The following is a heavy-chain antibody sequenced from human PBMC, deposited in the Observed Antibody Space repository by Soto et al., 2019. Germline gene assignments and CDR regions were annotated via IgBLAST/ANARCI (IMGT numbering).Heavy chain of an antibody. V-gene: IGHV4-4*02. CDR1: GGSISSSNW. D-gene: IGHD6-13*01. J-gene: IGHJ3*02. CDR2: IYHSGST. CDR3: ASYDLGSSENDAFDI. Sequence: SETLSLTCAVSGGSISSSNWWSWVRQPPGKGLEWIGEIYHSGSTNYNPSLKSRVTISVDKSKNQFSLKLSSVTAADTAVYYCASYDLGSSENDAFDIWGQGTMVTVSS.